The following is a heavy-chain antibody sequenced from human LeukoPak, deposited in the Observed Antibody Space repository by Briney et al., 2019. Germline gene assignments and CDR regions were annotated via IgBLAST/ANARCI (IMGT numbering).Heavy chain of an antibody. CDR2: IWPGDSDT. J-gene: IGHJ4*02. D-gene: IGHD2-21*02. V-gene: IGHV5-51*01. CDR3: ARFARSAYCGGDCYR. CDR1: GYSFTSYW. Sequence: GESLKISCKGSGYSFTSYWIGWVRQMPGKGLEWMGIIWPGDSDTRYSPSFQGQVTISADKSISTAYLQWSSLKASDTAMYYCARFARSAYCGGDCYRWGQGTLVTVSS.